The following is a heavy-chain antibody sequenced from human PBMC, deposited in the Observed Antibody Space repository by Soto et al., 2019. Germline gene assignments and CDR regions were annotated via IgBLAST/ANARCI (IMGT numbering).Heavy chain of an antibody. D-gene: IGHD3-10*01. Sequence: PSETLSLTCTVSGGSISSSSYYWGWIRQPPGKGLEWIGSIYYSGSTYYNPSLKSRVTISVDTSKNQFSLKLSSVTAADTAVYYCARLWGDTYYYGSGSPLYYFDYWGQGTLVTVSS. CDR1: GGSISSSSYY. CDR2: IYYSGST. CDR3: ARLWGDTYYYGSGSPLYYFDY. V-gene: IGHV4-39*01. J-gene: IGHJ4*02.